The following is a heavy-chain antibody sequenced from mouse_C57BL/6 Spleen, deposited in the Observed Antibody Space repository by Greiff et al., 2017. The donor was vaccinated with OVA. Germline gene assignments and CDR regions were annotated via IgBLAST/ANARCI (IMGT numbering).Heavy chain of an antibody. D-gene: IGHD2-1*01. CDR3: ARDYGNLYYAMDY. V-gene: IGHV1-64*01. Sequence: VQLQQPGAELVKPGASVKLSCKASGYTFTSYWMHWVKQRPGQGLEWIGMIHPNSGSTNYNEKFKSKATLTVDKSSSTAYMQLSSLTSEDSAVYYFARDYGNLYYAMDYWGQGTSVTVSS. CDR1: GYTFTSYW. CDR2: IHPNSGST. J-gene: IGHJ4*01.